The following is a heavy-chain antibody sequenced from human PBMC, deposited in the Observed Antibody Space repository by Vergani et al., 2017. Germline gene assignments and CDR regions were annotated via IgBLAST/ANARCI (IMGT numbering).Heavy chain of an antibody. Sequence: QVQLVESGGGVVQPGRSLRLSCAASGFTFSSYGMHWVRQAPGKGLEWVAVISYDGSNKYYADSVKGRFTISRDNSKNTLYLQMNSLRAEDTAVYYCARVGDNWFDPWGQGTLVTVSS. V-gene: IGHV3-30*03. J-gene: IGHJ5*02. CDR3: ARVGDNWFDP. CDR1: GFTFSSYG. CDR2: ISYDGSNK. D-gene: IGHD3-16*01.